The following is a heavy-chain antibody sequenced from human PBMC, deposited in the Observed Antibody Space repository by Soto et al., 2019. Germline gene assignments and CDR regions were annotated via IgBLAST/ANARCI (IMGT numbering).Heavy chain of an antibody. Sequence: ASVKVSCKPSGYTFSSYAISLVRQAPGQGLEWMGWISAYNDNTNYVQKLQGRVTMTTDTSTSTAYMELRSLRSDDTAVYYCARGTGGNWAAFDIWGQGTMVTVSS. V-gene: IGHV1-18*01. CDR1: GYTFSSYA. D-gene: IGHD2-15*01. J-gene: IGHJ3*02. CDR2: ISAYNDNT. CDR3: ARGTGGNWAAFDI.